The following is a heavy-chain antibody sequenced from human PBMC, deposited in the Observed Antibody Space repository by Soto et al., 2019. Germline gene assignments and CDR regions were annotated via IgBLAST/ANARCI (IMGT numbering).Heavy chain of an antibody. CDR2: ISYDGSNK. CDR3: ASALQYSSGWYSLYYYYYGMDV. V-gene: IGHV3-30-3*01. D-gene: IGHD6-19*01. J-gene: IGHJ6*02. CDR1: GFTFSSYA. Sequence: QVQLVESGGGVVQPGRSLRLSCAASGFTFSSYAMHWVRQAPGKGLEWVAVISYDGSNKYYADSVKGRFTISRDNSKNTLYLQMNSLRAEDTAVYYCASALQYSSGWYSLYYYYYGMDVWGQGTTFTVSS.